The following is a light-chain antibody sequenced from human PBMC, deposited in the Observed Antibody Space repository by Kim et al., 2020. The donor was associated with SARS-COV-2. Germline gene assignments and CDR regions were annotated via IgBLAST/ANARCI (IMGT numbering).Light chain of an antibody. CDR1: SSDVGSYDL. Sequence: GQSITISCTGTSSDVGSYDLVSWYQQHPGKAPKLMIYEVNKRPLGISNRFSGSKSGNTASLTISGLQAEDEADFYCCSYAGSMTYVFGTGTKVTVL. CDR2: EVN. CDR3: CSYAGSMTYV. V-gene: IGLV2-23*02. J-gene: IGLJ1*01.